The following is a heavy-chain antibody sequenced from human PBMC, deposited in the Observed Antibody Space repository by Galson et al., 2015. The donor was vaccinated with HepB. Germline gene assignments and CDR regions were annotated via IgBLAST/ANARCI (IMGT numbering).Heavy chain of an antibody. J-gene: IGHJ4*02. Sequence: SLRLSCAASGFTVSSNYMSWVRQAPGKGLEWVSVIYSGGSTYYADSVKGRFTISRDNSKNTLYLQMNSLRAEDTAVYYCARVAYYDFWSGYSYYFDYWGQGTLVTVSS. V-gene: IGHV3-66*02. CDR2: IYSGGST. CDR1: GFTVSSNY. D-gene: IGHD3-3*01. CDR3: ARVAYYDFWSGYSYYFDY.